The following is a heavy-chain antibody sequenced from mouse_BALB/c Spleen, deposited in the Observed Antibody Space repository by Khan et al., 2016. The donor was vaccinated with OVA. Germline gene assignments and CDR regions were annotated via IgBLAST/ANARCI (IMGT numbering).Heavy chain of an antibody. CDR2: IWCDGST. J-gene: IGHJ4*01. D-gene: IGHD2-10*01. V-gene: IGHV2-6-1*01. Sequence: QVQLKESGPGPVAPSQSLSITCTISGFSLTNYGVHWVRQPPGKGLEWLVVIWCDGSTVYNSALNSRLSISNDNSKSPLFLKMNSLHTYDTDMSLCARQPYYHYYIMDDWGQGTSVTVSS. CDR3: ARQPYYHYYIMDD. CDR1: GFSLTNYG.